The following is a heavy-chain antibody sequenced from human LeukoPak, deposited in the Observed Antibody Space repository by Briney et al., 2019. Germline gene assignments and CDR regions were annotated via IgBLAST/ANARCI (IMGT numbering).Heavy chain of an antibody. CDR1: GYAFSAYY. V-gene: IGHV1-2*02. CDR3: ARERRAWGEDF. D-gene: IGHD3-16*01. J-gene: IGHJ4*02. CDR2: LNPQTGDT. Sequence: SVKVSCKASGYAFSAYYMHWVRQAPGQGLEWMGWLNPQTGDTHFAQRFQGRVTVTTDTSTSTVYMELNSLGSEDTAVYYCARERRAWGEDFWGQGTLVTVSS.